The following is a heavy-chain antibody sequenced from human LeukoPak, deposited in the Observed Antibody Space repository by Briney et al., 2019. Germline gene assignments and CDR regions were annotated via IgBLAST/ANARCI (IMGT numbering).Heavy chain of an antibody. CDR2: IIPLFGKA. V-gene: IGHV1-69*05. J-gene: IGHJ3*02. Sequence: GASVKVSCTASGGTFSNYAISWVRQSPGQGVEWRGGIIPLFGKANYAQKFQGRVTITTDESTSTAYMKLSSLRSEDTAVYYCARDRERITMVRGVYDAFDIWGQGTMVTVSS. CDR1: GGTFSNYA. CDR3: ARDRERITMVRGVYDAFDI. D-gene: IGHD3-10*01.